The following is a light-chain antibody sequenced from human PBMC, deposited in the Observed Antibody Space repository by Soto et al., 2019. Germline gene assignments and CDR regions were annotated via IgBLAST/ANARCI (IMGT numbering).Light chain of an antibody. Sequence: QSALTQPRSVSGSPGQSVTISCTGSSSDVGRYEYVSWYQQHPGKVPKLIIYDVSERPAGVPDRFSGSKSGTSASLAISGLQSEDEAEYYCAAWDDGLNGPVFGGGTKLTVL. CDR2: DVS. CDR3: AAWDDGLNGPV. J-gene: IGLJ3*02. CDR1: SSDVGRYEY. V-gene: IGLV2-11*01.